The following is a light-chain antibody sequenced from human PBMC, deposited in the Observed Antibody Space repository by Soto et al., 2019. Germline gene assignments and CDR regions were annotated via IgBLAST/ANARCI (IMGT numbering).Light chain of an antibody. CDR3: FSYTTSSTLV. CDR2: EVS. V-gene: IGLV2-14*01. Sequence: QSALTQPASVSGSPGQSITISCTGNSSDVGGYNYVSWYHQHPAKAPKLMIYEVSNRPSGVSHRFSGSKSGNTASLTISGLQAEDEADYYCFSYTTSSTLVFGGRTKFTVL. J-gene: IGLJ3*02. CDR1: SSDVGGYNY.